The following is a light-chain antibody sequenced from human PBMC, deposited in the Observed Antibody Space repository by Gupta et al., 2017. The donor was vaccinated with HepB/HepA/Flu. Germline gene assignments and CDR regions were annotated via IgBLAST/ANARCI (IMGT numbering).Light chain of an antibody. Sequence: DIVMTQSPDSLAVSLGERATINCKSSQSGLYSSNGFNYFAWYQQKPGQPPKLLIFWAPSRDYGVPDRFSGSGSGTDFTLTISIVHAEDVAVYYCQQDDGTAFTFGQGTKMEIK. J-gene: IGKJ2*01. V-gene: IGKV4-1*01. CDR1: QSGLYSSNGFNY. CDR2: WAP. CDR3: QQDDGTAFT.